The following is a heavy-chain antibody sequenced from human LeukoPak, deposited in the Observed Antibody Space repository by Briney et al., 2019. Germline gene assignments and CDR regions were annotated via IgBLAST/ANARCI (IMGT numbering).Heavy chain of an antibody. Sequence: PGRSLRLSCAASGFTFSSYAMSWVRQAPGKGLEWVSAISGSGGSTYYADSVKGRFTISRDNSKNTLYLQMNSLRAEDTGVYYCARDQCRPYYYYNGMDVWGQGTTVTVSS. D-gene: IGHD2-2*01. J-gene: IGHJ6*02. CDR3: ARDQCRPYYYYNGMDV. CDR2: ISGSGGST. V-gene: IGHV3-23*01. CDR1: GFTFSSYA.